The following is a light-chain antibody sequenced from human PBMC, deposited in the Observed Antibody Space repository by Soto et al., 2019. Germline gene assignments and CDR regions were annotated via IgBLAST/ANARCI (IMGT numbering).Light chain of an antibody. CDR1: QSLGYSDGNTY. J-gene: IGKJ3*01. Sequence: DVVVTQSPLSLPVTLGQSASISCTSSQSLGYSDGNTYVNWFQQRPGQPPRRLIYKVSERDSGVPDRFRGSGSGTEFTLTISRVEAEDVGVYFCMQGTYWPFTFGPGSQGGYQ. CDR3: MQGTYWPFT. CDR2: KVS. V-gene: IGKV2-30*01.